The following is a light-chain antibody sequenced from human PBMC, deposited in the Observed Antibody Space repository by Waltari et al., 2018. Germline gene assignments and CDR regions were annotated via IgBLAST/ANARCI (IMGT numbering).Light chain of an antibody. J-gene: IGLJ2*01. V-gene: IGLV4-69*01. CDR3: QTWDTNIVV. CDR1: SCHTSYP. Sequence: QLLVTQSPSASASLGASVKLTCTLRSCHTSYPIALPPHQSEKAPRVLMSVNSDGEHTKGDGIPERFSGSSSGAERYLTIYSLQSEDEADYYCQTWDTNIVVFGGGTKVTVL. CDR2: VNSDGEH.